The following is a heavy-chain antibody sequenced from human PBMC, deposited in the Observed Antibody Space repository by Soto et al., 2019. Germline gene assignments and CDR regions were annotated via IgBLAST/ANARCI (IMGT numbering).Heavy chain of an antibody. CDR2: TSYDGSSK. D-gene: IGHD2-2*01. CDR1: GFSFSNYA. J-gene: IGHJ6*02. V-gene: IGHV3-30*03. CDR3: ARDRGTSRSMLYFCGMDV. Sequence: PGGSLRLSCAASGFSFSNYAMHWVRQAPGKGLEWVAVTSYDGSSKYYADSVKGRFTTSRDNSKNTLYLQMNSLRGEDTALYYCARDRGTSRSMLYFCGMDVWGQGTTVTGSS.